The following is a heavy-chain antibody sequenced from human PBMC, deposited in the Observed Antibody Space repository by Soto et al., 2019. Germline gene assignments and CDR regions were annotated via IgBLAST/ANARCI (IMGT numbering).Heavy chain of an antibody. Sequence: GGSLRLSCAASGFTFSSYAMHWVRQAPGKGLEWVAVISYDGSNKYYADSVKGRFTISRDNSKNTLYLQMNSLRAEDTAVYYCARRESRFGIAAAQSNFDYWGQGTLVTVSS. J-gene: IGHJ4*02. D-gene: IGHD6-13*01. CDR2: ISYDGSNK. V-gene: IGHV3-30-3*01. CDR1: GFTFSSYA. CDR3: ARRESRFGIAAAQSNFDY.